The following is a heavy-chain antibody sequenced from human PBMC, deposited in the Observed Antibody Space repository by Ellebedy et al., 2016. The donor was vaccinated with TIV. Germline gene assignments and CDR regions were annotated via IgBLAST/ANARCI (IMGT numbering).Heavy chain of an antibody. J-gene: IGHJ4*02. CDR2: IYHSGNT. CDR1: GGSIRSYY. D-gene: IGHD3-10*01. V-gene: IGHV4-59*13. Sequence: SETLSLTXTVSGGSIRSYYWSWIRQPPGKGLEWIGYIYHSGNTNYNPSLKSRVTISVDTSNSQFSLKVTSVTAADTAVYYCARGLQSGTGYWGQGTLVTVSS. CDR3: ARGLQSGTGY.